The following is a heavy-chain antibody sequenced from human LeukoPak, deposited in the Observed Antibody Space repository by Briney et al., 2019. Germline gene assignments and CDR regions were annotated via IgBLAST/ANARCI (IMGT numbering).Heavy chain of an antibody. CDR3: VRAVAATAPDYFDY. CDR1: AGSISSYY. Sequence: SETLSLTCSVSAGSISSYYWSWIRQPPGKGLERIGYIYYSGSTNYNPSLKSRVSISVDTSKNQFSLKLSSVTAADTAVYYCVRAVAATAPDYFDYWGQGTLVTVSS. V-gene: IGHV4-59*08. D-gene: IGHD6-19*01. J-gene: IGHJ4*02. CDR2: IYYSGST.